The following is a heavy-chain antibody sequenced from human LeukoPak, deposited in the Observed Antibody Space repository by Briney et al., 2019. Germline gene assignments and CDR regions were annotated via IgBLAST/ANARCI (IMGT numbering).Heavy chain of an antibody. CDR2: IKQDGSEK. CDR1: GFTFSDRW. V-gene: IGHV3-7*01. CDR3: ARAKALYYYYYYMDV. J-gene: IGHJ6*03. Sequence: GGSLRLSCAASGFTFSDRWMSWVRQPPGKGLEYVANIKQDGSEKHYVDSVRGRFTISRDNAKNSLYLQMNSLRAEDTAVYYCARAKALYYYYYYMDVWGKGTTVTISS.